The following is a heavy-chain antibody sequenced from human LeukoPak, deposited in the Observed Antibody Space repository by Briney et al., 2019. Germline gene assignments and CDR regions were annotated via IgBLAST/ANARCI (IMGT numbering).Heavy chain of an antibody. CDR3: AREGGTRYDFWSGYRAIGY. D-gene: IGHD3-3*01. J-gene: IGHJ4*02. CDR2: IYYSGST. V-gene: IGHV4-38-2*02. CDR1: GFSITSSYY. Sequence: PSETLSLTCNVSGFSITSSYYWSWIRQPPGKGLEWIGSIYYSGSTYYNPSLKSRVTISVDTSKNQFSLKLSSVTAADTAVYYCAREGGTRYDFWSGYRAIGYWGQGTLVTVSS.